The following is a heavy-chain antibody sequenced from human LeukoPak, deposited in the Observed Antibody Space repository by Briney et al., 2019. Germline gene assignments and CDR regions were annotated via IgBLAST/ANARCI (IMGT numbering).Heavy chain of an antibody. D-gene: IGHD3-10*01. V-gene: IGHV4-4*08. Sequence: SETLSLTCTVSGGSISSYYWSWIRQPPGKGLEWIGSMYQSGSTFYNPSLRSRVTISIDTSKNQFSLKLSSVTAADTATYYCARVPGPNWFDPWGQGTLVTVSS. CDR2: MYQSGST. J-gene: IGHJ5*02. CDR1: GGSISSYY. CDR3: ARVPGPNWFDP.